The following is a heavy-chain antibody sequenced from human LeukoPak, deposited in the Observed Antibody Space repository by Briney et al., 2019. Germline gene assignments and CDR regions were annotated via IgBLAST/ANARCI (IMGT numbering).Heavy chain of an antibody. CDR1: GGSISSGGYS. CDR3: ARGPHCSSTSCYSEYFHH. D-gene: IGHD2-2*01. V-gene: IGHV4-30-2*01. CDR2: IYHSGST. J-gene: IGHJ1*01. Sequence: SETLSLTCAVSGGSISSGGYSWSWIRQPPGKGLEWIGYIYHSGSTYYNPSLKSRVTISVDRSKNQFSLKLSSVTAADTAVYYCARGPHCSSTSCYSEYFHHWGQGTLVTVSS.